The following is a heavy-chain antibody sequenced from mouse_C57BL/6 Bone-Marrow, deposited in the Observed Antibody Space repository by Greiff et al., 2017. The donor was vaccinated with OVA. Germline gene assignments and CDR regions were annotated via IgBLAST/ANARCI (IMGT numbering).Heavy chain of an antibody. CDR1: GYTFTDYN. J-gene: IGHJ1*03. CDR3: ARLYWYFDV. CDR2: INPNNGGT. V-gene: IGHV1-18*01. Sequence: SGPELVKPGASVKIPCKASGYTFTDYNMDWVKQSHGKSLEWIGDINPNNGGTIYNQKFKGKATLTVDKSSSTAYMELRSLTSEDTAVYYCARLYWYFDVWGTGTTVTVSS.